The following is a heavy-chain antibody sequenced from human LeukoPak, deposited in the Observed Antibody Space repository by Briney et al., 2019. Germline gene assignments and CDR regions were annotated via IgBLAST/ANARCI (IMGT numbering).Heavy chain of an antibody. V-gene: IGHV3-21*01. J-gene: IGHJ4*02. CDR2: ISSSSSYI. CDR3: ARRYCNGGSCYTFDY. D-gene: IGHD2-15*01. CDR1: GFTFSSYS. Sequence: KPGGSLRLSCAASGFTFSSYSLNWVRQAPGKGLEWVSSISSSSSYIYYADSVKGRFTISRDNAKNSLYLQMNSLRAEDTAVYYCARRYCNGGSCYTFDYWGQGTLVTVSS.